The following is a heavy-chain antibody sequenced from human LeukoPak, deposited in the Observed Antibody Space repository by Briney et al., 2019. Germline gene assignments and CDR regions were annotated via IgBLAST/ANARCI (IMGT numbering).Heavy chain of an antibody. CDR3: AKDPYRGNDFSYYYGMDV. Sequence: GGSLRLSCAASGFTVSSNYMSWVRQAPGKGLEWVSVIYSGGSTYYADSVKSRFTISRDNSKHTLYLQMNSLRAEDTAAYYCAKDPYRGNDFSYYYGMDVWGQGTTVTVSS. CDR2: IYSGGST. J-gene: IGHJ6*02. CDR1: GFTVSSNY. D-gene: IGHD5-12*01. V-gene: IGHV3-53*01.